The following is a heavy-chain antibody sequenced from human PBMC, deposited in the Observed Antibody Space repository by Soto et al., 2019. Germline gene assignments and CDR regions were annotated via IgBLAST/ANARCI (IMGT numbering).Heavy chain of an antibody. D-gene: IGHD3-3*01. CDR1: GFTFSNAW. V-gene: IGHV3-15*01. J-gene: IGHJ5*02. CDR3: TTGPLYYDFWSGYRNWFDP. CDR2: IKSKTDGGTT. Sequence: PGGSLRLSCAASGFTFSNAWMSWVRQAPGKWLEWVGRIKSKTDGGTTDYAAPVKGRFTISRDDSKNTLYLQMNSLKTEDTAVYYCTTGPLYYDFWSGYRNWFDPWGQGXLVTVYS.